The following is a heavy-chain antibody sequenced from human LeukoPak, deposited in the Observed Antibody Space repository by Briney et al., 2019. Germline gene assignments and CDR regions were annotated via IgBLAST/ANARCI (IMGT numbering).Heavy chain of an antibody. J-gene: IGHJ6*02. CDR1: GFTFSSYA. Sequence: PGGSLRLSCAASGFTFSSYAMSWVRQAPGKGLEWVSSISGSGGSTNYADSVKGRFTISRDKSKNSLYLQMNSLRAEDTAVYYCAKDAPYYYVSGPLSVTYGMDGWGQGTTVTVSS. V-gene: IGHV3-23*01. CDR3: AKDAPYYYVSGPLSVTYGMDG. D-gene: IGHD3-10*01. CDR2: ISGSGGST.